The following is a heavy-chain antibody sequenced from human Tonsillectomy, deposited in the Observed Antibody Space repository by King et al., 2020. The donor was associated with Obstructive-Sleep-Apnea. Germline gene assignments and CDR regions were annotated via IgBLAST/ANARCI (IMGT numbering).Heavy chain of an antibody. Sequence: VQLVESGGGVVQPGGSLRLSCAASGFTFSSYGMHWVRQAPGKGLEWVAFIRYDGSNKYYADSVKGRFTISRDNSKNTLYLQMNSLRAEDTAVYYCAKHVRPGYCSSTSCYDWFDPWGQGTLVTVSS. V-gene: IGHV3-30*02. CDR3: AKHVRPGYCSSTSCYDWFDP. CDR2: IRYDGSNK. CDR1: GFTFSSYG. D-gene: IGHD2-2*01. J-gene: IGHJ5*02.